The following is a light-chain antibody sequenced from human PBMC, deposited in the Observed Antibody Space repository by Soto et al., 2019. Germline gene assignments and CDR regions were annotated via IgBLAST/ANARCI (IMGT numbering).Light chain of an antibody. CDR1: QSLLYSNGYNY. V-gene: IGKV2-28*01. CDR3: MQALQSRT. Sequence: DIVMTQSPLSLPVTPGEPASISCRSSQSLLYSNGYNYLDWYLQKPGQSPQLLIYLGSNRASGVPDRFSGSGSGTDFTLKISRVEAEDVGGYYCMQALQSRTFGQGTKVEI. J-gene: IGKJ1*01. CDR2: LGS.